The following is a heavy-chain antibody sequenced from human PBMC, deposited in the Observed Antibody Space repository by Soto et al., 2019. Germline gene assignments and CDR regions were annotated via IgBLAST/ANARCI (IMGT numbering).Heavy chain of an antibody. CDR3: AAERSEYSRSSGYYYYMDV. CDR2: IVVGSGNT. V-gene: IGHV1-58*02. D-gene: IGHD6-6*01. J-gene: IGHJ6*03. Sequence: SVKVSCKASGFTFTSSAMQWVRQARGQRLEWIGWIVVGSGNTNYAQKFQERVTITRDMSTSTAYMELSSLRSEDTAEYYCAAERSEYSRSSGYYYYMDVWGKGTTVTVSS. CDR1: GFTFTSSA.